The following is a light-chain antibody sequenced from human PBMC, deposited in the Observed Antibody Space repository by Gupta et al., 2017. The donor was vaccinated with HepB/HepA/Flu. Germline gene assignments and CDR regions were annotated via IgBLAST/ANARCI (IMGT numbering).Light chain of an antibody. CDR3: QQCKSHPLT. J-gene: IGKJ4*01. Sequence: QLTQSPSLLSASVGDRVTITCRASRSISSYLAWYQQRPGKAPMVLIYTASTLQSGVPSRFSGSGSGTEFTLTISSLQPEDFATYYWQQCKSHPLTFGGGTKVEIK. CDR1: RSISSY. CDR2: TAS. V-gene: IGKV1-9*01.